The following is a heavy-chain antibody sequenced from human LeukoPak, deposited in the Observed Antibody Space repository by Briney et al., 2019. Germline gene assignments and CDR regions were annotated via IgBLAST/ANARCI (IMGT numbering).Heavy chain of an antibody. CDR1: GGSFSGYY. J-gene: IGHJ4*02. V-gene: IGHV4-34*01. CDR2: INHSGSI. CDR3: ARGLGYDSSGRHFDY. D-gene: IGHD3-22*01. Sequence: PSETLSLTCAVYGGSFSGYYWSWIRQPPGKGLEWIGEINHSGSINYNPSLKSRVTISVDTSKNQFSLKLSSVTAADTAVYYCARGLGYDSSGRHFDYWGQGTLVTVSS.